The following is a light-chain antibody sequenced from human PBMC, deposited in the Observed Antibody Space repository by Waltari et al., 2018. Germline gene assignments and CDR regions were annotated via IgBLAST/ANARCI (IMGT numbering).Light chain of an antibody. CDR2: GAS. Sequence: EIVLTQSPGTLSLSLGERATLSCRASQSVSRALAWYQQEPGQAPRLLIYGASNRATGIPDRCSGSGSGTDFKVTISRLEPDDFTVYYCQHYLRLPVTFGQGTTEEI. CDR3: QHYLRLPVT. CDR1: QSVSRA. J-gene: IGKJ1*01. V-gene: IGKV3-20*01.